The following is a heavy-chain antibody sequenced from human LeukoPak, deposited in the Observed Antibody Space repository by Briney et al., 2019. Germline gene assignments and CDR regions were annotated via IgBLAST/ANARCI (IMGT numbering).Heavy chain of an antibody. D-gene: IGHD3-3*01. CDR3: AKGHYDFWSGSSQGDAFDI. CDR1: GFTFSSYG. CDR2: IRYDGSNK. Sequence: GGSLRLSCAASGFTFSSYGMHWVRQAPGKGLEWVAFIRYDGSNKYYADSVKGRFTISRDNSKNTLYLQMNSLRAEDTAVYYCAKGHYDFWSGSSQGDAFDIGGQGTMVTVSS. V-gene: IGHV3-30*02. J-gene: IGHJ3*02.